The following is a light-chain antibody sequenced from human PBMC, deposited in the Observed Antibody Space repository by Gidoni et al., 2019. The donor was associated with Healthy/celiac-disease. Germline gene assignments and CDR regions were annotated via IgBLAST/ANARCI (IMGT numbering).Light chain of an antibody. J-gene: IGLJ2*01. CDR3: LSADSSGTHVV. V-gene: IGLV3-16*01. Sequence: SYELPQPPSVSVSLGQMARITCSGEALPKKYAYGYQQKPGQFPVLGIYKDSERPSGIPERFSGSSSGTIVTLTISGVQAEDEADYYCLSADSSGTHVVFGGGTKLTVL. CDR2: KDS. CDR1: ALPKKY.